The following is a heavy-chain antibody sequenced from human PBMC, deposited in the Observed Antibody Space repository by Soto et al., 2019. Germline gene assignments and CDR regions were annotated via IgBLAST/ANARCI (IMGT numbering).Heavy chain of an antibody. CDR1: GFTFDDYA. D-gene: IGHD3-22*01. CDR3: AKDLHYYDSSGYDH. Sequence: GGSLRLSCAASGFTFDDYAMHWVRQAPGKGLEWVSGISWNSGSIGYADSVKGRFTISRDNAKNSLYLQMNSLRAEDTALYYCAKDLHYYDSSGYDHWGQGTLVTVSS. CDR2: ISWNSGSI. V-gene: IGHV3-9*01. J-gene: IGHJ4*02.